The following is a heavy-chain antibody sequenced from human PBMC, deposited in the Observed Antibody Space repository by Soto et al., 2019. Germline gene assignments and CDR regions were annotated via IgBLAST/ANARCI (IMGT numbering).Heavy chain of an antibody. Sequence: PGGSLRLSCSTSGFTFTTYYMSWVRQAPGKGLEWVANIKQDGSAETYLDSVKGRFTISRDNAKNSLYLQMNSLRAEDTAVYYCASRNPTWYSSGWPHGAFDIWGQGTMVTVSS. V-gene: IGHV3-7*01. CDR3: ASRNPTWYSSGWPHGAFDI. CDR2: IKQDGSAE. D-gene: IGHD6-19*01. CDR1: GFTFTTYY. J-gene: IGHJ3*02.